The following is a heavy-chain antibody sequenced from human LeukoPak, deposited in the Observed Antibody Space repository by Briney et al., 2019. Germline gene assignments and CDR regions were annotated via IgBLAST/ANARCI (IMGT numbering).Heavy chain of an antibody. J-gene: IGHJ5*02. D-gene: IGHD2-21*01. CDR2: INPNSGGT. Sequence: ASVKVSCKASGYTFTGYYMHWVRQAPGQGLEWMGWINPNSGGTNYAQKFQGRVTMTRDTSISTAYMELSRLRSDDTAVYYCARGLNVVVIDISYNWFDPWGQGTLVTVSS. CDR3: ARGLNVVVIDISYNWFDP. CDR1: GYTFTGYY. V-gene: IGHV1-2*02.